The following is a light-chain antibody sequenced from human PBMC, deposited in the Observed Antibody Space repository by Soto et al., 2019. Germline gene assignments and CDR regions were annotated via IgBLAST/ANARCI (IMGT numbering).Light chain of an antibody. Sequence: DIQMTHSPSSVSASVGDRVTMTCRARQVSNNCLARYQQKPGKAPELLIYAVSYLQSGVPSRFSGSGSGTDFTLTISSLQPEDFATYFCKQSSAFPLTFGGGTKVDIK. CDR1: QVSNNC. J-gene: IGKJ4*01. CDR2: AVS. CDR3: KQSSAFPLT. V-gene: IGKV1-12*01.